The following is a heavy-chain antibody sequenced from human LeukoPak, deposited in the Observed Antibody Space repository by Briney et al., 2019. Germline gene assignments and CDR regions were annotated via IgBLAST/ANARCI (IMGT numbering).Heavy chain of an antibody. CDR1: GGSISSSSYY. V-gene: IGHV4-39*02. Sequence: KASETLSLTGMVSGGSISSSSYYWGWIRQPPGKGLEWIGSISYSGSTYYNPSLKSRVTISVDTSKNHFSLKLSSVTAADTAVYYCASLWNYGSGSYLDYWGQGTLVTVSS. CDR2: ISYSGST. D-gene: IGHD3-10*01. J-gene: IGHJ4*02. CDR3: ASLWNYGSGSYLDY.